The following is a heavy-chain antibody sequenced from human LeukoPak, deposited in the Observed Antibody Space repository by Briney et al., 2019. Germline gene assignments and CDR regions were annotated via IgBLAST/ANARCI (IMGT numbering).Heavy chain of an antibody. CDR2: IYYSGST. Sequence: SETLSLTCTVSGGSISSSSYYWGWIRQPPGKGLEWTGSIYYSGSTYYNPSLKSRVTISVDTSKNQFSLKLSSVTAADTAVYYCASDVYSSSPFWGQGTLVTVSS. V-gene: IGHV4-39*01. CDR3: ASDVYSSSPF. CDR1: GGSISSSSYY. D-gene: IGHD6-13*01. J-gene: IGHJ4*02.